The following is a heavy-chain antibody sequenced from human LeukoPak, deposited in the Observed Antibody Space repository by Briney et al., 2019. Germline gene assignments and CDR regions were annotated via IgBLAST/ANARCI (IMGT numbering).Heavy chain of an antibody. CDR3: AKDYPGIAA. V-gene: IGHV3-30*18. J-gene: IGHJ5*02. Sequence: PGGSLRLSCAASGFTFSSYGMHWVRQAPGKGLEWVAVISYDGSNKYYADSVKGRFTISRDNSKNTLYLQMNSLRAEDTAVYYCAKDYPGIAAWGQGTLVTASS. CDR2: ISYDGSNK. CDR1: GFTFSSYG. D-gene: IGHD6-13*01.